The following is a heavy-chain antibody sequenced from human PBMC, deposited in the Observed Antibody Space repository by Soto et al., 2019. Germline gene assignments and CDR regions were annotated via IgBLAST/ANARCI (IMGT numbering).Heavy chain of an antibody. D-gene: IGHD3-10*01. CDR2: IRSKDNNYAT. J-gene: IGHJ2*01. CDR3: TRRGYGSGSYTLDWYFDL. CDR1: GFTFSGSA. V-gene: IGHV3-73*02. Sequence: EVQLVESGGGVVQPVGSLKLSCAASGFTFSGSAMHWVRQASGKGLEWVGRIRSKDNNYATVYAASVEGRFTISRDDSKNTAYLQMNSQETEDTAVYYCTRRGYGSGSYTLDWYFDLWGRGTLGTVSS.